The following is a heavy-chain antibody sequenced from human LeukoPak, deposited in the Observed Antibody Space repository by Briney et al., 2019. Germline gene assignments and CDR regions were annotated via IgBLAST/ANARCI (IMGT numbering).Heavy chain of an antibody. D-gene: IGHD1-26*01. CDR1: GFTFSDYY. V-gene: IGHV3-11*03. J-gene: IGHJ4*02. CDR3: ARSRSYHPADY. Sequence: PGGSLRLSCAASGFTFSDYYMSWIRQAPGKGLEWVSYISSSNTYTNYAGSVKGRFTISRDDAKNSLYLQMNSLRAEDTAVYYCARSRSYHPADYWGQGTPVTVSS. CDR2: ISSSNTYT.